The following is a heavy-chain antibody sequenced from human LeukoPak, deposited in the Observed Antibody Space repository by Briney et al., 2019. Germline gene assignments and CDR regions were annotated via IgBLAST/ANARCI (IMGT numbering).Heavy chain of an antibody. CDR3: ARLSHSGTTVTSIDY. J-gene: IGHJ4*02. V-gene: IGHV5-51*01. CDR2: IYPGDSDT. CDR1: GSRFISYW. Sequence: GESLKISCQGSGSRFISYWVGWVRQMPGKGLEWMAIIYPGDSDTRYSPSFQGQVTISADKSISTAYLQWSSLQASDTAMYYCARLSHSGTTVTSIDYWGQGTLVTVSS. D-gene: IGHD4-11*01.